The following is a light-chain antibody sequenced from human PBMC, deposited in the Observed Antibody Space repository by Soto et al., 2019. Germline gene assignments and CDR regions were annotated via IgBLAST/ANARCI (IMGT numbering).Light chain of an antibody. CDR2: GVS. J-gene: IGLJ3*02. V-gene: IGLV2-14*01. Sequence: QSVLTQPASVSGSPGQSITISCTGTGSDIGNYNYVSWYQQHLGKAPKLMIYGVSNRPSGVSNRFSGSKSGNAASLTISGLQAEDEADYYCSSYTSYTTLWVFGGGTKLTVL. CDR3: SSYTSYTTLWV. CDR1: GSDIGNYNY.